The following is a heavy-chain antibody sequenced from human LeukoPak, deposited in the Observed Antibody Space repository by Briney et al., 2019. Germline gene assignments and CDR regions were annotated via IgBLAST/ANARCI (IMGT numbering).Heavy chain of an antibody. CDR3: VRDGYNHDAFDI. CDR2: IYPGDSDT. D-gene: IGHD5-24*01. J-gene: IGHJ3*02. Sequence: NPGDSLKISCKGSGYSSTSYWIGWVRQMPGKGLEWMGIIYPGDSDTRYSPSFQGQVTISADKSISTAYLQWSSLKASDTAMYYCVRDGYNHDAFDIWGQGTMVTVSS. CDR1: GYSSTSYW. V-gene: IGHV5-51*01.